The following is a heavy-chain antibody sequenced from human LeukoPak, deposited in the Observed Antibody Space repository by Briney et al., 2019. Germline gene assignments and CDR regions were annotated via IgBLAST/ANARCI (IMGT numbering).Heavy chain of an antibody. J-gene: IGHJ4*02. CDR3: ARARLQWEVRYPRFDS. CDR1: GFAFSTYA. CDR2: ISYDGSYK. Sequence: GGSLRLSCSASGFAFSTYAMHWVRQAPGKGLEWVAVISYDGSYKDYADPVKGRFTLSRDNSKSTVFLEMSSLRAEDTAVYHCARARLQWEVRYPRFDSWGRGTLVTVSS. V-gene: IGHV3-30*03. D-gene: IGHD1-26*01.